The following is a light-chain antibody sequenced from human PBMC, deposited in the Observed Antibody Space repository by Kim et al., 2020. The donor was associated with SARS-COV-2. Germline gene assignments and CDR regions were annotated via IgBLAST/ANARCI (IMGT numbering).Light chain of an antibody. CDR1: SSDVGAYNY. V-gene: IGLV2-14*04. CDR3: SSYISSSAWV. CDR2: DVS. J-gene: IGLJ3*02. Sequence: GQSITISCTGTSSDVGAYNYVSWYQQYPGKAPKLMIYDVSKRPSGVSNRFSGSKSGNTASLTISGLQAEDEADYYCSSYISSSAWVFGGGTKVTVL.